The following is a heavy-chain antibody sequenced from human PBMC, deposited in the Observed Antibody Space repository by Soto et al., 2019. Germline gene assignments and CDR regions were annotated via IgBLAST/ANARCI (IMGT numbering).Heavy chain of an antibody. V-gene: IGHV1-18*01. J-gene: IGHJ4*01. CDR2: ISAYNGNT. Sequence: ASVQVSCKASGYTFTSYGISWVRQAPGQELEWMGWISAYNGNTNYAQKPQGRVTMTTDTSTSTAYMELRSLRFDDTAVYYCARDPPIVVVPAAKNLDYWGHGTLVTVCS. D-gene: IGHD2-2*01. CDR1: GYTFTSYG. CDR3: ARDPPIVVVPAAKNLDY.